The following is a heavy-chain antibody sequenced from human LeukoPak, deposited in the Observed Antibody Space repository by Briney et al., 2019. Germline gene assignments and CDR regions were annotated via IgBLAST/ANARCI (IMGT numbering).Heavy chain of an antibody. CDR2: ISSSSSYI. Sequence: PGGSLRLSCAASGFTFSTYRMNWVRQAPGKGLEWVSSISSSSSYIYYADSVKGRFTISRDNAKNSLYLQMNSLRAEDTAVYYCAGVAARITIFGVVPSYFDYWGQGTLVTVSS. CDR1: GFTFSTYR. D-gene: IGHD3-3*01. J-gene: IGHJ4*02. CDR3: AGVAARITIFGVVPSYFDY. V-gene: IGHV3-21*01.